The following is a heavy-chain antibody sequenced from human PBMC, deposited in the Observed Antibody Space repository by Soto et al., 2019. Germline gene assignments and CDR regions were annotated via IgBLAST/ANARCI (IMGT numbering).Heavy chain of an antibody. D-gene: IGHD2-15*01. J-gene: IGHJ4*02. CDR2: IYYSGST. CDR1: GGSISSYY. Sequence: PSETLSLTCTVSGGSISSYYWSWIRQPPGKGLEWIGYIYYSGSTNYNPSLKSRVTISVDTSKNQFSLKLSSVTAADTAEYYCARVYCSGGSCYFDYWGQGTLVTVSS. CDR3: ARVYCSGGSCYFDY. V-gene: IGHV4-59*01.